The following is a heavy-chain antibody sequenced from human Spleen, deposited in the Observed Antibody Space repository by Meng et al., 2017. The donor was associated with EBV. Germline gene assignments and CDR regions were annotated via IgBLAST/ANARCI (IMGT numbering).Heavy chain of an antibody. V-gene: IGHV4-34*01. D-gene: IGHD2-2*01. CDR1: GGSFSDYY. CDR2: INHRETT. J-gene: IGHJ4*02. CDR3: AREVAPATTGENFDY. Sequence: QLQLHQVGTGLLQPSETLSLTCAVYGGSFSDYYWTWIRQPPGKGLEWIGEINHRETTKYNPSLKSRVTISVDTSKNQFSLTLKSVSAADTAVYYCAREVAPATTGENFDYWGQGTLVTVSS.